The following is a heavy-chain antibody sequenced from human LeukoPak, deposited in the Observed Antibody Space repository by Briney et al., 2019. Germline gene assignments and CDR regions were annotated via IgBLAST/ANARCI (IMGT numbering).Heavy chain of an antibody. D-gene: IGHD4-17*01. V-gene: IGHV4-38-2*01. CDR1: GYSISSGDY. CDR2: VYYSGST. J-gene: IGHJ4*02. CDR3: ARTSTVTSPSTGYFDY. Sequence: PSETLSLTCAVSGYSISSGDYWGWIRQPPGKGLEWIGSVYYSGSTHYNPSLKSRVTISVDTSRNQFSLRLSSVTAADTAVYYCARTSTVTSPSTGYFDYWAKGTLATVSS.